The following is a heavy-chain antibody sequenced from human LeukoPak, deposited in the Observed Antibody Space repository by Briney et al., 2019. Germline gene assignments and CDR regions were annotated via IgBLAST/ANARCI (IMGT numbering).Heavy chain of an antibody. D-gene: IGHD6-13*01. V-gene: IGHV4-39*01. CDR2: IYYSGST. CDR3: ARRGSSWLPIDY. CDR1: GGSISSSSYY. J-gene: IGHJ4*02. Sequence: SETLSLTCTVSGGSISSSSYYWGWIRQPPGKGLEWIGSIYYSGSTYYNPSLKSRVTIAVDTSKNQFSLKLSSVTAADTAVYYCARRGSSWLPIDYWGQGTLVTVSS.